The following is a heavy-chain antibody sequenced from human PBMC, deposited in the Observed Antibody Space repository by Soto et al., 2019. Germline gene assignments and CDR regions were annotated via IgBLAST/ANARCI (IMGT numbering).Heavy chain of an antibody. D-gene: IGHD3-3*01. CDR3: ARSNYDFWSGYSTPDAFDI. CDR2: ISAYNGNT. Sequence: GASVKVSCKASGYTFTSYGISWVRQAPGKGLEWMGWISAYNGNTNYAQKLQGRVTMTTDTSTSTAYMELRSLRSDDTAVYYCARSNYDFWSGYSTPDAFDIWGQGTMVTVSS. V-gene: IGHV1-18*01. J-gene: IGHJ3*02. CDR1: GYTFTSYG.